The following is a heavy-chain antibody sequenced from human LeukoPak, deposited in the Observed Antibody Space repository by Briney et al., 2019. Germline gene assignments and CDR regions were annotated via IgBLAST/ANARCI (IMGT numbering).Heavy chain of an antibody. Sequence: PSETLSLTCTVSGGSISSYYWSWIRQPPGKGLEWSGYIYYSGSTNYNPSLKSRVTISVDTSKNQFSLKLSSVTAADTAVYYCARERLGDYSKNYYYYYYMDVWGKGTTVTVSS. CDR2: IYYSGST. J-gene: IGHJ6*03. V-gene: IGHV4-59*01. CDR3: ARERLGDYSKNYYYYYYMDV. CDR1: GGSISSYY. D-gene: IGHD4-11*01.